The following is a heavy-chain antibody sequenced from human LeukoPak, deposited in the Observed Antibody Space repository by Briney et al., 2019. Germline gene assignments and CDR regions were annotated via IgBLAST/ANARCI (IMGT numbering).Heavy chain of an antibody. CDR2: INPNSGGT. CDR1: GYTFTAYY. V-gene: IGHV1-2*02. CDR3: ARDVRSNYGSHTMDV. J-gene: IGHJ6*04. D-gene: IGHD4-11*01. Sequence: ASVQVPCQTSGYTFTAYYMDWVRQAPGQGLEGMGWINPNSGGTNYAQHFQGRVTMTRDTSIRTAYLELSRLTSDDTAVYYCARDVRSNYGSHTMDVWGEGTTVTVSS.